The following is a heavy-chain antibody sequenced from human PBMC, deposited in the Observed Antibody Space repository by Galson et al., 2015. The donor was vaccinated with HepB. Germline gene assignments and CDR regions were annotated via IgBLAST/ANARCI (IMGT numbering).Heavy chain of an antibody. CDR3: ARGGLWFRELRADAFDL. J-gene: IGHJ3*01. V-gene: IGHV4-4*02. CDR1: W. Sequence: WWSWVRQPPGKGLEWIGEIQHSGTTNYNPSLKSRVIISVDESKKQFYLRLSSVTAADTAVYYCARGGLWFRELRADAFDLWGQGTMVTVSS. CDR2: IQHSGTT. D-gene: IGHD3-10*01.